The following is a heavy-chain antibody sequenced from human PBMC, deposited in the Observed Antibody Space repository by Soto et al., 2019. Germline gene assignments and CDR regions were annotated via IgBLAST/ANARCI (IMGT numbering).Heavy chain of an antibody. D-gene: IGHD3-3*01. CDR2: IYYSGST. J-gene: IGHJ5*02. CDR1: GGSISSGDYY. CDR3: ARGDYDFWSGPPGSWFDP. Sequence: SETLSLTCTVSGGSISSGDYYWRWIRQPPGKGLEWIGYIYYSGSTYYNPSLKSRVTISVDRSKNQFSLKLSSVTAADTAVYYCARGDYDFWSGPPGSWFDPWGQGTLVTAPQ. V-gene: IGHV4-30-4*01.